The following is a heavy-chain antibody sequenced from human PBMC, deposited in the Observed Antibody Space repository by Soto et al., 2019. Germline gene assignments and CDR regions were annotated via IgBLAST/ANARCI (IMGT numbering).Heavy chain of an antibody. CDR3: ARDRENCSSTSCYDWFDP. D-gene: IGHD2-2*01. CDR2: GLRPDYT. CDR1: GGSINDYY. V-gene: IGHV4-59*01. Sequence: PSETLSLTCTVSGGSINDYYWSWTRQPPGKGLEWIAYGLRPDYTGYNPSLRNRVTISSDTSKNQFSLKLSSVTAADTAVYYCARDRENCSSTSCYDWFDPWGQGTLVTVSS. J-gene: IGHJ5*02.